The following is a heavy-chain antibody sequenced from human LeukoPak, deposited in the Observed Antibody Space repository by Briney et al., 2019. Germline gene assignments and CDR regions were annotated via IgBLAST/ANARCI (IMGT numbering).Heavy chain of an antibody. CDR1: GASMDVCF. V-gene: IGHV4-4*09. CDR2: IYSGGDT. J-gene: IGHJ4*02. CDR3: AFHQWLVVY. Sequence: SETLSLTCTVSGASMDVCFWSWIRQPPGKGLEWIGFIYSGGDTSYSPSLRSRLTIAVDTSKNQFSLKLSSVTAADTAVYYCAFHQWLVVYWGQGTLVTVSS. D-gene: IGHD6-19*01.